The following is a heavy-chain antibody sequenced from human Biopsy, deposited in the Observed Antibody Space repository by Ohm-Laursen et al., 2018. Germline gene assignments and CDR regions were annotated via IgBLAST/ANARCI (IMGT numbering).Heavy chain of an antibody. D-gene: IGHD5-12*01. V-gene: IGHV4-59*04. CDR2: INYDGIP. CDR3: ARVAGGYAYYYGMDV. J-gene: IGHJ6*02. CDR1: GVSIRGYY. Sequence: SDTLSLTCAVSGVSIRGYYWGWIRQPPGKGLEWIGKINYDGIPYYNPSLKSRVAMSVDTSKNQFSLRLTSVTAADTAVYYCARVAGGYAYYYGMDVWGQGTTVIVSS.